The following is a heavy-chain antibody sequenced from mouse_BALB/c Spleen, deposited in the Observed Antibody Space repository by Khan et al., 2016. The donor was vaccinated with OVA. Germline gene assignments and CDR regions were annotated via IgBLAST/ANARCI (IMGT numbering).Heavy chain of an antibody. Sequence: EVQLQESGPGLVKPSQTVSLTCTVTGISITSGNYRWSWIRQFPGNKLEWIGNIYYSGTVTYNPSLTSRTTITRDTSKNQFFLEMNSLTAKDTATYYCARDYSSLYWYCDVWGAGTTVTVSS. V-gene: IGHV3-5*02. CDR3: ARDYSSLYWYCDV. CDR1: GISITSGNYR. J-gene: IGHJ1*01. CDR2: IYYSGTV. D-gene: IGHD1-1*01.